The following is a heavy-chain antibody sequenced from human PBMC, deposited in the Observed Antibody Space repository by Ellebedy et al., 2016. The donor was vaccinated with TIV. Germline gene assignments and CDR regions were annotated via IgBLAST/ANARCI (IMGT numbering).Heavy chain of an antibody. CDR1: GDSVSNNSAT. V-gene: IGHV6-1*01. CDR3: ARDFRGNYLDFDY. CDR2: TFHRSKWYS. D-gene: IGHD1-26*01. Sequence: SQTLSLTXXISGDSVSNNSATWNWIRQSPSGGLEWLGRTFHRSKWYSDYAVSVKSRLLITPDTSRNQFSLQLSSVTPEDTAEYYCARDFRGNYLDFDYWGQGALVTVSS. J-gene: IGHJ4*02.